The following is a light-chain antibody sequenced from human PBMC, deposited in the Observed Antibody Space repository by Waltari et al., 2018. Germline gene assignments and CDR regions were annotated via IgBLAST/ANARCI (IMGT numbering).Light chain of an antibody. V-gene: IGKV3-20*01. CDR2: HAS. CDR3: QKYESLPAT. Sequence: EIVLTQSPGTLSLSPGERATLSCRASPSIGIYLAWYQQRPGQAPRPLMSHASSRATGIPDRFSGSGSGTDFSLTSSRLDPEDFAVYYCQKYESLPATFGQGTKVEIK. CDR1: PSIGIY. J-gene: IGKJ1*01.